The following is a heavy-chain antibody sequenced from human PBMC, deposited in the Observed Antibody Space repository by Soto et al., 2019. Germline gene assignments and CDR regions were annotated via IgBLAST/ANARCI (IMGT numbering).Heavy chain of an antibody. CDR3: AKEGAVADSFDF. J-gene: IGHJ4*02. CDR1: GFTFSSYG. Sequence: QVQLVESGGGVVQPGTSLRLSCAASGFTFSSYGMHWVRQAPGRGLEWVALISHDGSNKYYAESVKGRFTISRDNSKNTLYLQMNRLRPEDTAVYYCAKEGAVADSFDFWGQGTLVTVSS. V-gene: IGHV3-30*18. D-gene: IGHD6-19*01. CDR2: ISHDGSNK.